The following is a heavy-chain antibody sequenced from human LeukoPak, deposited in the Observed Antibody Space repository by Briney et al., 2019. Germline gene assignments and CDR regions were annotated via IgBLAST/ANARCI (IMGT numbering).Heavy chain of an antibody. D-gene: IGHD2-2*01. CDR2: ISSSGSTI. V-gene: IGHV3-11*01. Sequence: GGSLRLSCAASGFTFSDYYMSWIRQAPGKGLEWVSYISSSGSTIYYADSVKGRFTISRDNSKNTLYLQMNSLRAEDTAVYYCAKDSTHGVPAAPDAFDIWGQGTMVTVSS. CDR1: GFTFSDYY. CDR3: AKDSTHGVPAAPDAFDI. J-gene: IGHJ3*02.